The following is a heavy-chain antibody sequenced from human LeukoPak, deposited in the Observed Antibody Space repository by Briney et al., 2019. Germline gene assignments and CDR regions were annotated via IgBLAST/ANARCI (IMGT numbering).Heavy chain of an antibody. J-gene: IGHJ5*02. CDR2: INPNSGGT. D-gene: IGHD3-3*01. CDR1: GYTFTGYY. CDR3: ARPRITTGNWFDP. Sequence: ASVKVSCKASGYTFTGYYIHWVRQAPGQGLEWMGWINPNSGGTNYAQKFQGRVTMTRDTSISTAYMELSRLRSDDTAVYYCARPRITTGNWFDPWGQGTLVTVSS. V-gene: IGHV1-2*02.